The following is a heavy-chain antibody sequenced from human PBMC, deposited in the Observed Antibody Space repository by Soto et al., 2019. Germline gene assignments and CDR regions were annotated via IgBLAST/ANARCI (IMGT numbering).Heavy chain of an antibody. Sequence: QVQLQESGPGLVKPSETLSLTCTVSGGSISSYYWSWIRQPPGKGLEWIGYIYYSGSTNYNPSLKSRVTISVDTSKNQFSLKLSSVTAADTAVYYCARLTRVVRFLEWSNKNWFDPWGQGTLVTVSS. D-gene: IGHD3-3*01. CDR2: IYYSGST. V-gene: IGHV4-59*01. J-gene: IGHJ5*02. CDR1: GGSISSYY. CDR3: ARLTRVVRFLEWSNKNWFDP.